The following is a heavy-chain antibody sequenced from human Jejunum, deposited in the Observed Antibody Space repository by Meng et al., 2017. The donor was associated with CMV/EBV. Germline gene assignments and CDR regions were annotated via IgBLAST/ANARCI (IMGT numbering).Heavy chain of an antibody. CDR3: ARNGIFFDY. CDR1: GYTFTSYD. V-gene: IGHV1-8*01. CDR2: TNPRSANT. J-gene: IGHJ4*02. D-gene: IGHD1-14*01. Sequence: KVSCKASGYTFTSYDINWVRQAAGQGLEWMGWTNPRSANTGSAQKFQGRLTMTMNTSIGMAYMELSSLRSEDTAVYYCARNGIFFDYWGQGALVTVSS.